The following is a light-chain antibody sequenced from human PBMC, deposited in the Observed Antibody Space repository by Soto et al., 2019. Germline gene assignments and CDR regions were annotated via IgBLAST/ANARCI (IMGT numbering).Light chain of an antibody. CDR1: QSISSW. CDR2: HAS. CDR3: QQYNNWPLT. V-gene: IGKV1-5*01. Sequence: DIQMTQSPSTLSASVGDRVTITCRASQSISSWLAWYQQKPGKAPKLLIYHASTLESGVPSRFSGSGSGTEFTLTISSLQPEDFAVYYCQQYNNWPLTFGGGTKVDIK. J-gene: IGKJ4*01.